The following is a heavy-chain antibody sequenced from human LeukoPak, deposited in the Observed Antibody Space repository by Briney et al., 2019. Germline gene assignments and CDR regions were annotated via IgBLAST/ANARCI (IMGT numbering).Heavy chain of an antibody. Sequence: PGGSLGLSCAASGFTFSSYAMHWVRQAPGKGLEWVAVISYDGSNKYYADSVKGRFTISRDNSKNTLYLQMNSLRAEDTALYYCARLRLYYDMDVWGQGTTVTVSS. V-gene: IGHV3-30*14. J-gene: IGHJ6*02. D-gene: IGHD5-12*01. CDR1: GFTFSSYA. CDR3: ARLRLYYDMDV. CDR2: ISYDGSNK.